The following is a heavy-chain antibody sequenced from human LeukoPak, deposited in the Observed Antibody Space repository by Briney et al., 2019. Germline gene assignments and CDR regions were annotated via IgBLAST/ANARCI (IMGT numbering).Heavy chain of an antibody. J-gene: IGHJ4*02. CDR1: GDSISSGGNY. V-gene: IGHV4-30-2*01. Sequence: PSETLSLTCTVSGDSISSGGNYWSWIRQPPGKGLEWIGYIYHSGSTYYNPSLKSRVTISVDRSKNQFSLKLSSVTAADTAVYYCARETLISSDFDYWGQGTLVTVSS. D-gene: IGHD6-25*01. CDR2: IYHSGST. CDR3: ARETLISSDFDY.